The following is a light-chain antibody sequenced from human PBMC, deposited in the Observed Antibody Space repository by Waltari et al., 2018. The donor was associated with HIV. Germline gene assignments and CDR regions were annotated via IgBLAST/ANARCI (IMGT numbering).Light chain of an antibody. Sequence: QSALTQPHSVSGSPGQSLTISCTGTSSYVDTFVSWYQQHPGQAPKFIIYDVNKRPSVGPDRFSGSKSGNTAFLTISGLQAEDEADCHCCSHAGNFIFAFGSGTKVTVL. CDR2: DVN. J-gene: IGLJ1*01. CDR1: SSYVDTF. V-gene: IGLV2-11*01. CDR3: CSHAGNFIFA.